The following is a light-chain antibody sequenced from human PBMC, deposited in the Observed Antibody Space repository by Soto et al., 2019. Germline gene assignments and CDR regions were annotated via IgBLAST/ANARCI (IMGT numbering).Light chain of an antibody. J-gene: IGKJ2*01. V-gene: IGKV4-1*01. CDR1: QSVLYSSNNENY. CDR2: WAS. CDR3: QQYYDTRT. Sequence: IVMTQSPDSLAVSLGERATINCKSSQSVLYSSNNENYLAWYQQKPGQPPKLLIHWASTRESGVPDRFSGSGSGTDFTLTINGVQSEYVAVYYCQQYYDTRTFGQGTKLEIK.